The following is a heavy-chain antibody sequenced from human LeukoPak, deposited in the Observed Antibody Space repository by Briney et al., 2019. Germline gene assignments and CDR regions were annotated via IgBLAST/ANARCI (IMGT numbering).Heavy chain of an antibody. V-gene: IGHV3-23*01. CDR3: ARSYYYDSSGYYTLYY. CDR2: ICSDDGNT. J-gene: IGHJ4*02. CDR1: GFTFSNYA. D-gene: IGHD3-22*01. Sequence: GGSLRLSCAASGFTFSNYAMSWVRQAPGKGLEWVSVICSDDGNTYYADSVKGRFTISRDNSKNTLYLQMNSLRAEDTAVYYCARSYYYDSSGYYTLYYWGQGTLVTVSS.